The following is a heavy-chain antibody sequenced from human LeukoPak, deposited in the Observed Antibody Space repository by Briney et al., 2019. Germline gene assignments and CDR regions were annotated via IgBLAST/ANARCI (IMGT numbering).Heavy chain of an antibody. CDR1: GYSFTSYW. CDR2: IYPGDSDT. D-gene: IGHD1-26*01. Sequence: GESLKISCKGSGYSFTSYWIGWVRQMPGKGLEWMGIIYPGDSDTRYSPSFQGQVTISADKSISTAYLQWSSLKASDTAMYYCARLAPMLGATREGFFDSWGQGTLVTVSS. CDR3: ARLAPMLGATREGFFDS. V-gene: IGHV5-51*01. J-gene: IGHJ4*02.